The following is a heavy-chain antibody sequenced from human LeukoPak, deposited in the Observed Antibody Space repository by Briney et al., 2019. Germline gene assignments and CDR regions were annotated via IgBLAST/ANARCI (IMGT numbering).Heavy chain of an antibody. CDR3: ARDFVVPAATRGVDY. CDR1: GFTFDDYA. J-gene: IGHJ4*02. Sequence: SGGSLRLSCAASGFTFDDYAMHWVRQAPGKGLEWVSGISWNSGSIGYADSVKGRFTISRDNAKNSLYLQMNSLRAEDTAVYYCARDFVVPAATRGVDYWGQGTLVTVSS. D-gene: IGHD2-2*01. CDR2: ISWNSGSI. V-gene: IGHV3-9*01.